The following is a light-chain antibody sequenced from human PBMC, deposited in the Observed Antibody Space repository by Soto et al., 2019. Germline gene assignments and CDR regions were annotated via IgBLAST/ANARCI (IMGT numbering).Light chain of an antibody. J-gene: IGLJ1*01. CDR3: QVWDSSSDHRV. Sequence: SYELTQPPSVSVAPGQTARITCGGTNIGSKSVHWYQQKPGQAPVLVVYDDSDRPSGIPERFSGSNSGNTATLTISRVEAGDEADYYCQVWDSSSDHRVFGTGTKLTVL. V-gene: IGLV3-21*02. CDR2: DDS. CDR1: NIGSKS.